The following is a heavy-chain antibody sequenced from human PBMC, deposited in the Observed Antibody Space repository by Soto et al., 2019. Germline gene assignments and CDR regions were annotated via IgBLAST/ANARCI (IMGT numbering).Heavy chain of an antibody. D-gene: IGHD1-1*01. CDR2: AFYRSKWYN. CDR3: ANEGGNHYYYYAMDV. CDR1: GDSVSSNSAA. Sequence: QVQLQQSGPGLVKPSQTLSLTCAISGDSVSSNSAAWSWIRQSPSRGLEWLGRAFYRSKWYNDYXVSVKGRITXNXGXSXXQFSLQLNSVTPEDTAVYSCANEGGNHYYYYAMDVWGQGTTVTVSS. J-gene: IGHJ6*02. V-gene: IGHV6-1*01.